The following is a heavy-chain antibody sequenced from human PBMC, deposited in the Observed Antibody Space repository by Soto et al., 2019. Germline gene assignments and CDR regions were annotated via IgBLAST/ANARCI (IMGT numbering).Heavy chain of an antibody. CDR3: AKEARIAATFDY. CDR1: GFIFRWCG. V-gene: IGHV3-30*18. J-gene: IGHJ4*02. Sequence: GGDPRVPWGGSGFIFRWCGNHWGRPAPGKGLEWVAVISYDGSNKYYADSVKGRFTISRDNSKNTLYLQMNSLRAEDTAVYYCAKEARIAATFDYCAQGTLVTVSS. D-gene: IGHD6-25*01. CDR2: ISYDGSNK.